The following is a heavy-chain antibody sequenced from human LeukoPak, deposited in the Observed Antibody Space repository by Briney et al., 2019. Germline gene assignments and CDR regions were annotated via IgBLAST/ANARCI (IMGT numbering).Heavy chain of an antibody. CDR2: ISSSSSYI. J-gene: IGHJ5*02. Sequence: GGSLRLSCAASGFTFSSYSMNWVRQAPGKGLEWVSSISSSSSYIYYADSVKGRFTISRDNAKNSLYLQMNSLRAEDTAVYYCARDWIVRRPGTNWFDPWGQGTLVTVSS. D-gene: IGHD3-22*01. CDR3: ARDWIVRRPGTNWFDP. CDR1: GFTFSSYS. V-gene: IGHV3-21*01.